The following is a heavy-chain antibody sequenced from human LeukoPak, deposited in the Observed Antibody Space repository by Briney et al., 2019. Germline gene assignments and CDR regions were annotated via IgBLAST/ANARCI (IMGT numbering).Heavy chain of an antibody. J-gene: IGHJ4*02. V-gene: IGHV3-53*01. CDR2: IYSGGST. CDR3: AKAGVAFTTVTGFIDY. D-gene: IGHD4-17*01. CDR1: GFTVSSNY. Sequence: GGSLRLSCAASGFTVSSNYMSWVRQAPGKGLEWVSVIYSGGSTYYADSVKGRFTISRDNSKNTLYLQMNSLRAEDTAVYYCAKAGVAFTTVTGFIDYWGQGTLVTVSS.